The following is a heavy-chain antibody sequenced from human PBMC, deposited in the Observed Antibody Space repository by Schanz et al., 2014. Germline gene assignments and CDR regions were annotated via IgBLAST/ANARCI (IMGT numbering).Heavy chain of an antibody. CDR2: IYHSGTT. J-gene: IGHJ4*02. D-gene: IGHD1-26*01. CDR3: ARDLSGSFCFDY. V-gene: IGHV4-4*02. CDR1: GGSISSSNW. Sequence: QVQLQESGPGLVKPSGTLSLTCAVSGGSISSSNWWSWVRQPPGKGLEWIGEIYHSGTTNYNPSLKSRVTLSVDKSKDLFSLRLSSVTAADTAVYYCARDLSGSFCFDYWGQGTLVTVSS.